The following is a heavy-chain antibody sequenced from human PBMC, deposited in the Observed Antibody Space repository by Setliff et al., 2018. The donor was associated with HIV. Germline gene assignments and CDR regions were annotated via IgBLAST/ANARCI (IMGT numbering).Heavy chain of an antibody. CDR3: ASLDGSESPYIYYYYMDV. CDR1: GGSVSTIRYY. CDR2: INDRGTT. Sequence: PSETLSLTCTVSGGSVSTIRYYWGWIRQPPGKGLEWIGSINDRGTTYYNTSLKSRSAIAVDTSKNQISLKMSPVTAADTAVYYCASLDGSESPYIYYYYMDVWGKGTAVTVSS. V-gene: IGHV4-39*01. J-gene: IGHJ6*03. D-gene: IGHD3-10*01.